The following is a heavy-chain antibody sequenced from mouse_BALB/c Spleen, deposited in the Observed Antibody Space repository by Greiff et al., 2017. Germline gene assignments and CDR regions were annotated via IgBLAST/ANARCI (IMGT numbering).Heavy chain of an antibody. CDR2: INPSNGGT. Sequence: LVESGAELVKPGASVKLSCKASGYTFTSYYMYWVKQRPGQGLEWIGEINPSNGGTNFNEKFKSKATLTVDKSSSTAYMQLSSLTSEDSAVYYCTRFGTDYWGQGTTLTVSS. CDR1: GYTFTSYY. V-gene: IGHV1S81*02. D-gene: IGHD3-1*01. CDR3: TRFGTDY. J-gene: IGHJ2*01.